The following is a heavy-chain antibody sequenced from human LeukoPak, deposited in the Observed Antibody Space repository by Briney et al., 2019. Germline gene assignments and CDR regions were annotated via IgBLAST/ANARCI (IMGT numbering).Heavy chain of an antibody. CDR2: IIPIFGTA. CDR1: GGTFSSYA. J-gene: IGHJ4*02. V-gene: IGHV1-69*13. Sequence: ASVKVSCKASGGTFSSYAISWVRQAPGQGLEWMGGIIPIFGTANYAQKFQGRVTITADESTSTAYMELSSLRSEDTAVYYCAREASGAARWYFDSWGQGTLVTVSS. CDR3: AREASGAARWYFDS. D-gene: IGHD6-6*01.